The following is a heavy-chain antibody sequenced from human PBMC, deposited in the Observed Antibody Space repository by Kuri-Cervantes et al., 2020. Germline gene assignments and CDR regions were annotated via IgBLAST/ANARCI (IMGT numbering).Heavy chain of an antibody. CDR3: AREVGYCSGGSCSNWFDP. D-gene: IGHD2-15*01. V-gene: IGHV4-30-4*02. CDR2: IYYSGST. Sequence: SETLSLTCTVSGGSISSGDYYWSWIRQPPGKGLEWIGYIYYSGSTYYNPSLKSRVTISVDTSKNQFSLKLSSVTAADTAVYYCAREVGYCSGGSCSNWFDPWGQGTLVTVSS. CDR1: GGSISSGDYY. J-gene: IGHJ5*02.